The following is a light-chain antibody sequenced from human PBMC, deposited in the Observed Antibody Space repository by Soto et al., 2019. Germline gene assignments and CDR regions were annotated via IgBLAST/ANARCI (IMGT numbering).Light chain of an antibody. CDR2: EVS. V-gene: IGLV2-14*01. CDR3: NSYTSKSTGV. J-gene: IGLJ1*01. Sequence: QSALTQPASVSGSPGQSITISCTGTSSDVGGYGYVSWYQQHPGKAPKLIIYEVSNRPSGVSNRFSGSKSGNTASLTISGLQAEDVADYYCNSYTSKSTGVFGTGTKLTVL. CDR1: SSDVGGYGY.